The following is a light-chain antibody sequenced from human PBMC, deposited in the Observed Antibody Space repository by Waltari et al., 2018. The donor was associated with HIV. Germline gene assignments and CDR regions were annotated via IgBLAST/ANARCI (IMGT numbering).Light chain of an antibody. V-gene: IGLV2-14*01. J-gene: IGLJ3*02. CDR3: ISYGSGFTLM. Sequence: QSALTQPASVSGSPGQSITISCTGTSFDVGDYHYVSWYQQHPGKAPKLLSYEVTNRPSGGCTRCSGPKSGNTASLTISGLQAEDEADYYCISYGSGFTLMFGGGTKLTVL. CDR2: EVT. CDR1: SFDVGDYHY.